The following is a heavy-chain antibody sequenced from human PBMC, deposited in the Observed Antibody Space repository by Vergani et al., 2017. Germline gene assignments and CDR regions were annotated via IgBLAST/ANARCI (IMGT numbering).Heavy chain of an antibody. Sequence: QVQLQESGPGLVKPSETLSLTCTVSGGSLSSYYWSWIRQPPGKGLEWIGYIYYSGSTNYNPSLKSRVTISVDTSKNQFSLKLSSVTAADTAVYYCARLSGEGEWSSPLWYFDFWGRGTLVTVSS. D-gene: IGHD7-27*01. J-gene: IGHJ2*01. CDR1: GGSLSSYY. CDR3: ARLSGEGEWSSPLWYFDF. V-gene: IGHV4-59*01. CDR2: IYYSGST.